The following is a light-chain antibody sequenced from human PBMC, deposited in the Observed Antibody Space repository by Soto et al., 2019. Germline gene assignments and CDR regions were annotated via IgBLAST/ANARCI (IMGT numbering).Light chain of an antibody. CDR2: DVS. Sequence: SDLNQPASVSGSPGQSLTISCTGTSSDVGGYNYVSWYQQHPGKAPKLMIYDVSNRPSGVSNRFSGSKSGNTTSLTISGLQAEDEADYYCSSYTSSSTGVFGTGTKVTVL. CDR1: SSDVGGYNY. J-gene: IGLJ1*01. V-gene: IGLV2-14*01. CDR3: SSYTSSSTGV.